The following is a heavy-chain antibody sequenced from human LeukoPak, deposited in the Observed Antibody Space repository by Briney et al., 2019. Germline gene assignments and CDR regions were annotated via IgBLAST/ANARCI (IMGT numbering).Heavy chain of an antibody. CDR1: GFTFSSYA. Sequence: GGSLRLSCAASGFTFSSYAMSWVRQAPGKGLEWVSAIRGSGGSTYYADSVKGRFTISRGNSKNTLYLQMNSLRAEDTAVYYCATALDYYDSSGYYSDYWGQGTLVTVSS. CDR3: ATALDYYDSSGYYSDY. D-gene: IGHD3-22*01. J-gene: IGHJ4*02. CDR2: IRGSGGST. V-gene: IGHV3-23*01.